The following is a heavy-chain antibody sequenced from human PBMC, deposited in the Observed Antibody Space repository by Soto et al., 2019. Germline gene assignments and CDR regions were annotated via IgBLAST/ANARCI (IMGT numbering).Heavy chain of an antibody. J-gene: IGHJ4*02. D-gene: IGHD1-26*01. CDR2: ISGSGGST. CDR1: GFTFSSYA. Sequence: GGSLRLSCAASGFTFSSYAMSWVRQAPGKGLEWVSAISGSGGSTYYADSVKGRFTISRDNSKNTLYLQMNSLRAEDTAVYYCAKDPANSGSYSWPFDYWGQGTLVTVSS. CDR3: AKDPANSGSYSWPFDY. V-gene: IGHV3-23*01.